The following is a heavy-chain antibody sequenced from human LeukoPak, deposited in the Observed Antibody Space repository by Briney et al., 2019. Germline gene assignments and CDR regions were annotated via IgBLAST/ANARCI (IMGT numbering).Heavy chain of an antibody. CDR3: AKGGSGYDWFDP. CDR2: ISGSGGNT. V-gene: IGHV3-23*01. CDR1: GFTFSSYA. D-gene: IGHD5-12*01. Sequence: GGSLRLSCAASGFTFSSYAMSWVRQAPGKGLEWVSVISGSGGNTYYADSVKGRFTISRDNSKNTLYLQMNSLRAEDTAVYYCAKGGSGYDWFDPWDQGTLVTVSS. J-gene: IGHJ5*02.